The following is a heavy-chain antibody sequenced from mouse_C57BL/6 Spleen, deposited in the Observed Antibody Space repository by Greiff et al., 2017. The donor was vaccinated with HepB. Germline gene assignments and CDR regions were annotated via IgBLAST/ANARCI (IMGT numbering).Heavy chain of an antibody. Sequence: VQLQQSGPELVKPGASVKISCKASGYTFTDYYMNWVKQSHGKSLEWIGDINPNNGGTSYNQKFKGKATLTVDKSTSTAYMELRSLTSEDSAVYYCARGGTAQATGFAYWGQGTLVTVSA. CDR3: ARGGTAQATGFAY. D-gene: IGHD3-2*02. V-gene: IGHV1-26*01. CDR2: INPNNGGT. J-gene: IGHJ3*01. CDR1: GYTFTDYY.